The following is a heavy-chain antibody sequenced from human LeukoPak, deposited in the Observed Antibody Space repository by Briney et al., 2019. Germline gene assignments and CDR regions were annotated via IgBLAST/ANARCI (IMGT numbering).Heavy chain of an antibody. J-gene: IGHJ5*02. CDR2: INPNSGGT. V-gene: IGHV1-2*02. Sequence: GASVKVSCKASGYTFTGYYIHWVRQAPGQGLERMGWINPNSGGTNYAQKFQGRVTMTRDTSISTAYMELSRLTSDDTAVYYCAFLCNGGSCYSYWFDPWGQGTLVTVSS. CDR3: AFLCNGGSCYSYWFDP. D-gene: IGHD2-15*01. CDR1: GYTFTGYY.